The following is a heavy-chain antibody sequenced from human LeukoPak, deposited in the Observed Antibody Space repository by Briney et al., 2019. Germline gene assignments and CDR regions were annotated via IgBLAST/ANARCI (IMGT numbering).Heavy chain of an antibody. J-gene: IGHJ4*02. CDR1: GGSISSYY. CDR3: ARLWFGELLDY. Sequence: SETLSLTCTVSGGSISSYYWSWIRQPPGKGLEWIGYIYYSGSTNYNPSLKSRVTISVDTSKNQFSLKLSSVTAADTAVYYCARLWFGELLDYWGQGTLVTVSS. CDR2: IYYSGST. V-gene: IGHV4-59*01. D-gene: IGHD3-10*01.